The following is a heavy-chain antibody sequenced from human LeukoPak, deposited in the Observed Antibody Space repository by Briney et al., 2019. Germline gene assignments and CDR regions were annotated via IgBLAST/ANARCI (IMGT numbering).Heavy chain of an antibody. Sequence: ASVKVSCKASGYTFTNYFIHWVRQAPGQGLEWMGRINPNNGGPKYGQNFQGRVTMTRDTSISTVYMEVYSLTSADTAVYYCARDLSSTANWELDFWGQGILVTVSS. V-gene: IGHV1-2*06. CDR2: INPNNGGP. CDR3: ARDLSSTANWELDF. CDR1: GYTFTNYF. D-gene: IGHD7-27*01. J-gene: IGHJ4*02.